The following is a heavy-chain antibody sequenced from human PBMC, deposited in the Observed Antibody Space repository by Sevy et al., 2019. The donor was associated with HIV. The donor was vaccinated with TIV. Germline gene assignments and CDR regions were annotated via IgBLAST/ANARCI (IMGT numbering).Heavy chain of an antibody. J-gene: IGHJ1*01. CDR3: ATLRGGLYGSGYFQN. Sequence: GVSLRLSCAASGFTFSAYAMSWVRQAPGKGLEWVSCISSSGGSTYYADSVKGRFSISRDTSKNTLYLQMNSLRAEDTAVYYCATLRGGLYGSGYFQNWGQGTQVTVSS. CDR2: ISSSGGST. D-gene: IGHD3-10*01. V-gene: IGHV3-23*01. CDR1: GFTFSAYA.